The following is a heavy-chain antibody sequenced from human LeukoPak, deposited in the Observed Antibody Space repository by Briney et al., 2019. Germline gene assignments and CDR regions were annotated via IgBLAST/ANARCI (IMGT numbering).Heavy chain of an antibody. D-gene: IGHD2-2*01. CDR3: ARGLGEEYCSSTSCLLGDY. CDR2: INHSGST. V-gene: IGHV4-34*01. CDR1: GGSFSGYY. Sequence: SETLSLTCAAYGGSFSGYYWSWIRQPPGKGLEWIGEINHSGSTNYNPSLKSRVTISVDTSKNQFSLKLSSVTAADTAVYYCARGLGEEYCSSTSCLLGDYWGQGTLVTVSS. J-gene: IGHJ4*02.